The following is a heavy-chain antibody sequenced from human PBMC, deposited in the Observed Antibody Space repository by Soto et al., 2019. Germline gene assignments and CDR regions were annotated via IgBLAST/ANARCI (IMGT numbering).Heavy chain of an antibody. CDR2: IYYSGST. CDR3: ARYYNSSLCFDY. V-gene: IGHV4-59*01. Sequence: SETLSLTCTFSGGAISYYYWSLIRQSPGKGLEWIGYIYYSGSTNYNPSLKSRVTISVDTSKNQFSLRLSSVTAADTAVYYCARYYNSSLCFDYWGQGTLVTVSS. CDR1: GGAISYYY. J-gene: IGHJ4*02. D-gene: IGHD6-13*01.